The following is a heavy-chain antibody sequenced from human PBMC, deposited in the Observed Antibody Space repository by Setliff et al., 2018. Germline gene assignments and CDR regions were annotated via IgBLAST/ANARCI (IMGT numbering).Heavy chain of an antibody. V-gene: IGHV4-39*02. CDR3: ARDTLALGDITLFDY. J-gene: IGHJ4*02. D-gene: IGHD3-16*01. CDR2: IYYSGTT. Sequence: SETLSLTCTVSGGSVSSSSYYWGWIRQPPGKGLEWIGTIYYSGTTYYSPSLKSRVTISVDTSISTAYMELTGLKYDDTAIYYCARDTLALGDITLFDYWGQGTLVTVSS. CDR1: GGSVSSSSYY.